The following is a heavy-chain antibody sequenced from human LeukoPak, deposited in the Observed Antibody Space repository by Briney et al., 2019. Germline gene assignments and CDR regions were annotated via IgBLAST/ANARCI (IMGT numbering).Heavy chain of an antibody. CDR2: MDPNSGNA. D-gene: IGHD1-26*01. J-gene: IGHJ4*02. Sequence: ASVKVSCKTSGYTFISHDINWVRQATGQGLEWMGWMDPNSGNAGYAQRFQGRVTLTRSTSLSEAYMELTSLKFEDTAVYYRARVQGSDTSGSFDHWGQGTLVTVSS. V-gene: IGHV1-8*01. CDR1: GYTFISHD. CDR3: ARVQGSDTSGSFDH.